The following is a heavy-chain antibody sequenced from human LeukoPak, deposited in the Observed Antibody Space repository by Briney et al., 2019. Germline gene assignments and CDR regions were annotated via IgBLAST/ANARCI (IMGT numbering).Heavy chain of an antibody. Sequence: ASVKVSCKVSGYTFTGYYMHWVRQAPGQGLEWMGWINPNSGGTNYAQKFQGRVTMTRDTSISTAYMELSRLRSDDTAVYYCARPRIVGATHNWFDPWGQGTLVTVSS. V-gene: IGHV1-2*02. CDR1: GYTFTGYY. J-gene: IGHJ5*02. CDR3: ARPRIVGATHNWFDP. D-gene: IGHD1-26*01. CDR2: INPNSGGT.